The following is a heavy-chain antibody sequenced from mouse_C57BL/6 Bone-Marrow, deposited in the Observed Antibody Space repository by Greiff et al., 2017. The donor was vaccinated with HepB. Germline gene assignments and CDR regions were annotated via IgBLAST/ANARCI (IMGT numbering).Heavy chain of an antibody. V-gene: IGHV1-72*01. D-gene: IGHD1-1*01. CDR1: GYTFTSYW. CDR3: ARDYYGSSYWYFDV. Sequence: QVQLQQPGAELVKPGASVKLSCKASGYTFTSYWMHWVKQRPGRGLEWIGRIDPNSGGTKYNEKFKSKATLTVDKPSSTAYMQLSSLTSEESAVYYCARDYYGSSYWYFDVWGTGTTVTVSS. J-gene: IGHJ1*03. CDR2: IDPNSGGT.